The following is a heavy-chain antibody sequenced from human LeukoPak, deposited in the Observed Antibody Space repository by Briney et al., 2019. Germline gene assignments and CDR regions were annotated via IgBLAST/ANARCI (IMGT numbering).Heavy chain of an antibody. CDR3: ARVRITMVRGVIRGDWFDP. CDR1: GGSISSGGYS. V-gene: IGHV4-30-2*01. CDR2: IYHSGST. J-gene: IGHJ5*02. D-gene: IGHD3-10*01. Sequence: SETLSLTCAVSGGSISSGGYSWSWIRQPPGTGLEWIGYIYHSGSTYYNPSLKSRVTISVDRSKNQFSLKLSSVTAADTAVYYCARVRITMVRGVIRGDWFDPWGQGTLVTVPS.